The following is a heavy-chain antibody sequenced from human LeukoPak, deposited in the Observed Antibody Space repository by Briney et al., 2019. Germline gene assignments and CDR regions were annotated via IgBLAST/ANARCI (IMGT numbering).Heavy chain of an antibody. D-gene: IGHD3-22*01. J-gene: IGHJ3*01. Sequence: GESLKISCQASGYSFTSFWIAWVRPMPGKGLEWMGIIYPDDSDTKYSPSFQGQVTISADKSINTAYLQWSSLKASDSAIFYCARRQRLPNEYDSSGYYHDDAFDLWGQGTMVTVSS. CDR2: IYPDDSDT. CDR1: GYSFTSFW. CDR3: ARRQRLPNEYDSSGYYHDDAFDL. V-gene: IGHV5-51*01.